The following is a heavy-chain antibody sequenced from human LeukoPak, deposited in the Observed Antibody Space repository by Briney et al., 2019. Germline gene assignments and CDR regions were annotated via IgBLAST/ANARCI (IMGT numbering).Heavy chain of an antibody. Sequence: ASVKVSCKASGYTCTSYGISSVRQAPGQGLEWMGWISAYNGNTNYAQKLQGIVTMTTDTSTSTAYMELRSLRSDDTAVYYCARDRRVPAAKWFDPWGQGTLVTVSS. D-gene: IGHD2-2*01. CDR2: ISAYNGNT. CDR1: GYTCTSYG. V-gene: IGHV1-18*01. J-gene: IGHJ5*02. CDR3: ARDRRVPAAKWFDP.